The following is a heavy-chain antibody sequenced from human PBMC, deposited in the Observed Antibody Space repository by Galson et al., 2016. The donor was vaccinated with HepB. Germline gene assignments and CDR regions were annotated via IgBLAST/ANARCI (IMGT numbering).Heavy chain of an antibody. Sequence: FLRLSCAASGFTFSGHTMNRVRQAPGKGLEWVSSISGSSEYIYYAASVKGRFTISRDNAKNSLSLHMNSLRAEDTAVYYCAREMHYDDVWGSYPSPSYYGMGVWGQGTTVTVSS. V-gene: IGHV3-21*01. J-gene: IGHJ6*02. D-gene: IGHD3-16*01. CDR3: AREMHYDDVWGSYPSPSYYGMGV. CDR2: ISGSSEYI. CDR1: GFTFSGHT.